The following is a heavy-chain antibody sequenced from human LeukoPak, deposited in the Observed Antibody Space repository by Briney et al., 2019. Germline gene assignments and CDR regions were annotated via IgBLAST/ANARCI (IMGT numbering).Heavy chain of an antibody. CDR3: ASGSPFYGMDV. Sequence: NPSETLSLTCTVSGGSVSTSSYYWGWIRQPPGKGLEWIGSIYYSGSTYYNPSLKSRVTISLDTSKNQFSLKLNSVTAADTAVYYCASGSPFYGMDVWGQGTTVTVSS. V-gene: IGHV4-39*07. J-gene: IGHJ6*02. CDR1: GGSVSTSSYY. CDR2: IYYSGST. D-gene: IGHD6-25*01.